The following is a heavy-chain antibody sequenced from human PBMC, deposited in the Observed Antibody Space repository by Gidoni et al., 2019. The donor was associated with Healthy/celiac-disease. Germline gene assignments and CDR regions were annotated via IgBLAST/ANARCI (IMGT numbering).Heavy chain of an antibody. V-gene: IGHV3-21*01. D-gene: IGHD3-10*01. J-gene: IGHJ6*02. CDR3: ASKFGRGYYYGMDV. CDR2: ISSSSSYI. Sequence: EVQLVESGGGLVKPGGSLRLSCAASGFTFSSYSMNWVRQAPGKGLEWVSSISSSSSYIYYADSVKGLFTISRDNAKNSLYLQMNSLRAEDTAVYYCASKFGRGYYYGMDVWGQGTTVTVSS. CDR1: GFTFSSYS.